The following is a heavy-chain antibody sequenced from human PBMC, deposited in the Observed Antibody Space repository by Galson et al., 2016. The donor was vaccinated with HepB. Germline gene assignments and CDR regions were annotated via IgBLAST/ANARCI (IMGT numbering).Heavy chain of an antibody. CDR2: IYYSTGST. D-gene: IGHD2/OR15-2a*01. Sequence: ETLSLTCTVSGGSIHNSGYYWGWIRQPPGKGLEWLGCIYYSTGSTYYNPSLKSRVTISVDMSKNQFSLKLSSVTAADTAVYFCARPRNIGLSRLRIGAFDIWGQGTMVTVSS. CDR3: ARPRNIGLSRLRIGAFDI. J-gene: IGHJ3*02. V-gene: IGHV4-39*01. CDR1: GGSIHNSGYY.